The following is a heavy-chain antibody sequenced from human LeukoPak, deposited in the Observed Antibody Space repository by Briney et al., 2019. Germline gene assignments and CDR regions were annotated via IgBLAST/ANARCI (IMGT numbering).Heavy chain of an antibody. J-gene: IGHJ4*02. CDR2: ISSSSSYI. CDR3: AKEDKVVPAAFFDY. D-gene: IGHD2-2*01. V-gene: IGHV3-21*04. CDR1: GFTFSSYS. Sequence: GGSLRLSCAASGFTFSSYSMNWVRQAPGKGLEWVSSISSSSSYIYYADSVKGRFTISRDNSKNTLYLQMNSLRAEDTAVYYCAKEDKVVPAAFFDYWGQGTLVTVSS.